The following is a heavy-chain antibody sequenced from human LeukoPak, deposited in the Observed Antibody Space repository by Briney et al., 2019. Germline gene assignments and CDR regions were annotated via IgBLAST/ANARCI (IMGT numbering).Heavy chain of an antibody. V-gene: IGHV4-59*01. J-gene: IGHJ4*02. CDR3: ASTGYYGSGSYWRFDY. CDR2: IYYSGST. CDR1: GGSISSYY. D-gene: IGHD3-10*01. Sequence: SETLSLTCTVSGGSISSYYWSWIRQPPGKGLEWIGYIYYSGSTNYNPSLKSRVTISVDTSKNQFSLKLSSVTAADTAVYYCASTGYYGSGSYWRFDYWGQGTLVTVSS.